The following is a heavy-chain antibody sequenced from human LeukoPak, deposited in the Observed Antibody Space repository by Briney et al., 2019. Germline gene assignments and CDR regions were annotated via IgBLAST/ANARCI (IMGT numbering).Heavy chain of an antibody. J-gene: IGHJ5*02. Sequence: GESLKISCKGSGYSFTSYWIGWVRQMPGKGLEWMGIIYPGDSDTRYSPSFQGQVTISADKSISTAYLQWSSLKASDTAMYYCARGRVVPAAKGGENWFDPWGRGTLVTVSS. CDR1: GYSFTSYW. CDR2: IYPGDSDT. D-gene: IGHD2-2*01. CDR3: ARGRVVPAAKGGENWFDP. V-gene: IGHV5-51*01.